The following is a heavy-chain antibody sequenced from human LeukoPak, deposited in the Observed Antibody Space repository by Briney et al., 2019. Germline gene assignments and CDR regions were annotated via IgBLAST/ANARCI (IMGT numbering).Heavy chain of an antibody. CDR1: GGTFSSYA. V-gene: IGHV1-69*13. CDR3: ARAGITIFGVVAYYYYMDV. J-gene: IGHJ6*03. CDR2: IIPIFGTA. Sequence: SVKVSCKASGGTFSSYAISWVRQAPGQGLEWMGGIIPIFGTANYAQKFQGRVTITADESTSTAYMELSSLRSEDTAVYYCARAGITIFGVVAYYYYMDVWGKGTTVTVSS. D-gene: IGHD3-3*01.